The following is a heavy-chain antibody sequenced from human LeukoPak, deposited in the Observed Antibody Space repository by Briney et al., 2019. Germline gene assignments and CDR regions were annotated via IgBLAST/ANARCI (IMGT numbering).Heavy chain of an antibody. CDR3: AKGKRYPDY. V-gene: IGHV3-7*03. CDR1: GCTFSESW. J-gene: IGHJ4*02. Sequence: GGSLRLSCVVSGCTFSESWMSWVRQPPGKGLGWVASLNLDGSDKCYADSVKGRFTISRDNAKNSLYLQMDSLRVEDTAVYYCAKGKRYPDYWGQGTLVTVSS. CDR2: LNLDGSDK. D-gene: IGHD1-1*01.